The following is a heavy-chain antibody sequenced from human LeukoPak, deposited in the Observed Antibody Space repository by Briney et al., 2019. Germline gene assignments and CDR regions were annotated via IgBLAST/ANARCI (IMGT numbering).Heavy chain of an antibody. CDR3: ARRPRDGYKIKYYFDY. J-gene: IGHJ4*02. D-gene: IGHD5-24*01. V-gene: IGHV4-39*07. CDR1: GGSISSSSYY. Sequence: SETLSLTCTVSGGSISSSSYYWGWIRQPPGKGLEWIGNIYHSGSTYYNPSLKSRVTISVDTSKNQFSLKLSSVTAADTAVYYCARRPRDGYKIKYYFDYWGQGTLVTVSS. CDR2: IYHSGST.